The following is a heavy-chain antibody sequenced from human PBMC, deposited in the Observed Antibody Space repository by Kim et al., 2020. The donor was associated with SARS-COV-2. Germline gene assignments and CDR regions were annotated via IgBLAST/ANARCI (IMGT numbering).Heavy chain of an antibody. Sequence: GGSLRLSCTASGLTFSSYVMSWVRQAPGKGLEWVSAIRGGGSATSSAYSVRGRFSISRDNSNNNLNPQMESHRLEDAAIYYCSKDLLVCRYYFGSWGEGT. J-gene: IGHJ5*02. D-gene: IGHD3-10*01. CDR3: SKDLLVCRYYFGS. CDR1: GLTFSSYV. CDR2: IRGGGSAT. V-gene: IGHV3-23*01.